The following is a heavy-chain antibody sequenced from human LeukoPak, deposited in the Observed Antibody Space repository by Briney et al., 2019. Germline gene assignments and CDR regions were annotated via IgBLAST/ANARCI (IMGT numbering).Heavy chain of an antibody. CDR3: AKDGYGSGSWYYYYYMDV. Sequence: PGGSLRLSCAASGFTFSSYWMTWVRQTPGKGLEWVANIKQDGSEKYYVDSVKGRFTISRDNAKNSLYLQMNSLRAEDTAVYYCAKDGYGSGSWYYYYYMDVWGKGTTVTASS. D-gene: IGHD3-10*01. CDR1: GFTFSSYW. CDR2: IKQDGSEK. J-gene: IGHJ6*03. V-gene: IGHV3-7*03.